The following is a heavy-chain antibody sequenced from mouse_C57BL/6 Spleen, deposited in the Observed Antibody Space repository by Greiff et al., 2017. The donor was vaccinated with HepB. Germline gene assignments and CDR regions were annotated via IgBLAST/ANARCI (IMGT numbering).Heavy chain of an antibody. J-gene: IGHJ2*01. Sequence: QVQLQQPGAELVMPGASVKLSCKASGYTFTSYWMHWVKQRPGQGLEWIGEIDPSDSYTNYNQKFKGKSTLTVDKSSSTAYMQLSSLTSEDSAVYYCARLYDGFDYWGQGTTLTVSS. CDR3: ARLYDGFDY. CDR2: IDPSDSYT. V-gene: IGHV1-69*01. CDR1: GYTFTSYW. D-gene: IGHD2-3*01.